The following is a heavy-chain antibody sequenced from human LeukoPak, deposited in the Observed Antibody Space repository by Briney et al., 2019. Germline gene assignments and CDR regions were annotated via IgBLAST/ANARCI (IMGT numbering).Heavy chain of an antibody. V-gene: IGHV3-64*01. D-gene: IGHD6-13*01. Sequence: GGSLRLSCAASGFTFSSYAMHWVRQAPGKGLEYVSAISSNGGSTYYANSVKGRFTISRDNSKNTLYLQMGNLRAEDTAVYYCARAISYGSSCHYWGQGTLVTVSS. CDR3: ARAISYGSSCHY. CDR2: ISSNGGST. J-gene: IGHJ4*02. CDR1: GFTFSSYA.